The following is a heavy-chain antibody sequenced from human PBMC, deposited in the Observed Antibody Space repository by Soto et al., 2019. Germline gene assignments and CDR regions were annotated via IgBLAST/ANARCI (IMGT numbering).Heavy chain of an antibody. V-gene: IGHV3-21*01. Sequence: EVQLVESGGGLVKPGGSLRLSCAASGFTFSSYSRNWVRQAPGKGLEWVSSISSSSSYIYYADSVKGRFTISRDNAKNSLYLQMNSLRAEDMAVYYCARVTESPLTYYDFWSGPGSPGAFDIWGQGTMVTVSS. CDR3: ARVTESPLTYYDFWSGPGSPGAFDI. J-gene: IGHJ3*02. CDR2: ISSSSSYI. D-gene: IGHD3-3*01. CDR1: GFTFSSYS.